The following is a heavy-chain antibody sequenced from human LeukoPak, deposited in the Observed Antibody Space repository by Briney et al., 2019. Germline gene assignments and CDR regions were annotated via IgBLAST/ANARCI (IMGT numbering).Heavy chain of an antibody. CDR1: GGSISSGGYY. D-gene: IGHD5-18*01. J-gene: IGHJ6*02. CDR2: IYYSGST. CDR3: ARVVGDTAMVTDYYYGMDV. Sequence: PSETLSLTCTVSGGSISSGGYYWSWIRQPPGKGLEWIGYIYYSGSTNYNPSLKSRVTISVDASKNQFSLKLSSVTAADTAVYYCARVVGDTAMVTDYYYGMDVWGQGTTVTVSS. V-gene: IGHV4-61*08.